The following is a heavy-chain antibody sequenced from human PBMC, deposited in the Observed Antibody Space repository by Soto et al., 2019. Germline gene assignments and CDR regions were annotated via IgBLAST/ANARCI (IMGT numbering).Heavy chain of an antibody. D-gene: IGHD2-2*01. J-gene: IGHJ4*02. CDR1: GYSITAGG. Sequence: ETLSLTCFVSGYSITAGGYYWSWIRHHPGKGLEWVANIKEDGTEKNYVDSVRGRFTISRDNTKNSLYLQMHSLRVEDTAVYYCSRDVRLPAHFDSWGQGTLVTVSS. CDR3: SRDVRLPAHFDS. V-gene: IGHV3-7*03. CDR2: IKEDGTEK.